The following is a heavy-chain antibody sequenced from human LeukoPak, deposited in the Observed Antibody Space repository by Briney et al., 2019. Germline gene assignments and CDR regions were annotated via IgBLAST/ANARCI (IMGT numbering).Heavy chain of an antibody. CDR3: ARVQYSGSAALDY. CDR1: GYIFSGYY. CDR2: INPNSGAT. Sequence: ASVKVSCKASGYIFSGYYMHWVRQAPGQGLEWMGGINPNSGATNYAQKFQGRVTMTSDTSISTAYMELSRLRSDDTAVYYCARVQYSGSAALDYWGQGTLVTVSS. D-gene: IGHD6-6*01. J-gene: IGHJ4*02. V-gene: IGHV1-2*02.